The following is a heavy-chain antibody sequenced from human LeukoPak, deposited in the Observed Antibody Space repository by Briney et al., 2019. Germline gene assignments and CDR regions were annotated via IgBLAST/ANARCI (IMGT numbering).Heavy chain of an antibody. CDR1: GFNVSSNY. V-gene: IGHV3-53*01. Sequence: GGSLRLSCAASGFNVSSNYMSWVRQAPGKGREWGSVIYNDGNTYYVDSVKGRFTISRDNSNNTLYLHMNSLRAEDTAVYYCASSGGVNFESYYYYYMDVWGKGTTVTVSS. D-gene: IGHD3-9*01. J-gene: IGHJ6*03. CDR2: IYNDGNT. CDR3: ASSGGVNFESYYYYYMDV.